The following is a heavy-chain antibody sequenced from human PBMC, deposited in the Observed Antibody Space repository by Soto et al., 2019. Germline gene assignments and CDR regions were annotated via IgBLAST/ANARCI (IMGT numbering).Heavy chain of an antibody. CDR3: ARESETTVTLVDY. D-gene: IGHD4-4*01. CDR1: GFTFSSYS. V-gene: IGHV3-21*01. J-gene: IGHJ4*02. Sequence: GGSLRLSCAASGFTFSSYSMNWVRQAPGKGLEWVSSISSSSSYIYYADSVKGRFTISRDDAKNSLYLQMNSLRAEDTAVYYCARESETTVTLVDYWGQGTLVTVSS. CDR2: ISSSSSYI.